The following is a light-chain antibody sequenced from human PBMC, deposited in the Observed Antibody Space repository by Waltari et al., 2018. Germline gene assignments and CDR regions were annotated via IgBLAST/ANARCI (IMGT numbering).Light chain of an antibody. J-gene: IGKJ1*01. CDR1: QTISGW. Sequence: DIKMTQSTSTLSASVGDRVTITCRASQTISGWLAWYQQKPGMAPELLIYQTSTLESGVPSRFSGSGSETEFTLTIISLQPDDISTYYCQQYNSYPWTFGQGTKVEIK. CDR3: QQYNSYPWT. CDR2: QTS. V-gene: IGKV1-5*03.